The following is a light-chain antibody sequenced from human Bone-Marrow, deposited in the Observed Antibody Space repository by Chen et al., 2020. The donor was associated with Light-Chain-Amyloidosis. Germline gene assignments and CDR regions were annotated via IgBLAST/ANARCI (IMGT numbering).Light chain of an antibody. Sequence: NFMLTQPHSVSESPGKTVIISCTRSSGSIATNYVRWYQQRPGSSPTTVIYEDDQRPSGVPDLFSGSIDRSSNSASLTISRLKTEDEADYYCQSYQGSSQGVFGGGTKLTVL. V-gene: IGLV6-57*01. J-gene: IGLJ3*02. CDR2: EDD. CDR3: QSYQGSSQGV. CDR1: SGSIATNY.